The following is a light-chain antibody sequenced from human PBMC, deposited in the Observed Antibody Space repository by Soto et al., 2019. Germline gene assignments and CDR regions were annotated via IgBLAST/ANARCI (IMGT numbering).Light chain of an antibody. CDR3: QQYASWPLT. J-gene: IGKJ4*01. Sequence: ETVMTQSPATLSVSPGERATLSCRASQSVNSNLAWYQQESGQPPRLLVFGASTRATGVPARFSGSGSGTEITLTISGLQSEDFAVYFCQQYASWPLTFGGGTKVEI. CDR1: QSVNSN. CDR2: GAS. V-gene: IGKV3-15*01.